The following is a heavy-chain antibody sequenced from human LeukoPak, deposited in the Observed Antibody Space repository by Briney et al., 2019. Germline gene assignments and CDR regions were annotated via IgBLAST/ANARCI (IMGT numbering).Heavy chain of an antibody. CDR2: IYHSGST. Sequence: SETLSLTCTVSGYSISSGYYWGWIRQPPGKGLEWIGSIYHSGSTYYNPSLKSRVTISVDTSKNQFSLKLSSVTAADTAVYYCARHGYSGSWYGYYYYYYMDVWGKGTTVTISS. J-gene: IGHJ6*03. V-gene: IGHV4-38-2*02. CDR1: GYSISSGYY. CDR3: ARHGYSGSWYGYYYYYYMDV. D-gene: IGHD6-13*01.